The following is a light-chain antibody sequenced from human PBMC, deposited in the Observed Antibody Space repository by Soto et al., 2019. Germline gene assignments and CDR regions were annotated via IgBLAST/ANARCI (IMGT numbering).Light chain of an antibody. CDR1: QSVSGW. V-gene: IGKV1-5*01. Sequence: DIKMTQSPSTLSASVGDTVTVTCRASQSVSGWLAWYQQKPGEAPKLLIYDASALPSGVPSRFSGSGSGTEFTLTISSLQPDDFATYYCQHYNSYSEAFGQGTKVDIK. CDR2: DAS. J-gene: IGKJ1*01. CDR3: QHYNSYSEA.